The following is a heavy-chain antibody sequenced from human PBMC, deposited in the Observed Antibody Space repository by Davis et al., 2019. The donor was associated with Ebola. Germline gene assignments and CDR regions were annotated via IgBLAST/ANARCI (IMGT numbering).Heavy chain of an antibody. J-gene: IGHJ4*02. CDR2: LVGSGYFT. Sequence: GESLKISCEASGFTFRDYAMSWVRQAPGKGLEWFSGLVGSGYFTHYAGSVKGRFTVSRDNSKNTVYLQMNDMRAEDTAIYYCAKNGDFMTTTTYFDFWGQGILVTVSS. D-gene: IGHD3-10*01. CDR3: AKNGDFMTTTTYFDF. V-gene: IGHV3-23*01. CDR1: GFTFRDYA.